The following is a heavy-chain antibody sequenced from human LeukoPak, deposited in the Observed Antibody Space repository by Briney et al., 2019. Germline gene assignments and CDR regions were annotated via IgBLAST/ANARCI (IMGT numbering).Heavy chain of an antibody. Sequence: TSETLSLTCAVYGGSFSGYYWSWIRQPPGKGLEWIGEINHIGSTNYNPSLKSRVTISVDPSKNQFSLKLSSVTAADTAVYYCARAVTFKSIDYWGQGTLVTVSS. CDR1: GGSFSGYY. V-gene: IGHV4-34*01. J-gene: IGHJ4*02. CDR3: ARAVTFKSIDY. CDR2: INHIGST. D-gene: IGHD4-17*01.